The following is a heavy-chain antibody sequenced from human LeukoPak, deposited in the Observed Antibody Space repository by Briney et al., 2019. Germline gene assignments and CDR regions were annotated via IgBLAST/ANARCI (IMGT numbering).Heavy chain of an antibody. V-gene: IGHV4-4*09. Sequence: PSETLSLTCTVSGGSISSYYWSWIRQPPGKGLEWIGYIYTSGSTNYNPSLKSRVTISVDTSKNQFSLKLSSVTAADTAVYYCATGGYGSGSYYNFVYWGQGTLVTVSS. CDR1: GGSISSYY. J-gene: IGHJ4*02. CDR2: IYTSGST. D-gene: IGHD3-10*01. CDR3: ATGGYGSGSYYNFVY.